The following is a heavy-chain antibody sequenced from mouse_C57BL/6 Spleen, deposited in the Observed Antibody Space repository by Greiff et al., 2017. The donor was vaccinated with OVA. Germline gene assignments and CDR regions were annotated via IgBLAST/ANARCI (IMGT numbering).Heavy chain of an antibody. Sequence: QVQLQQPGAELVRPGTSVKLSCKASGYTFTSYWMHWVKQRPGQGLEWIGVIDPSDSYTNYNQKFKGKATLTVDTSSSTAYMQLSSLTSEDSAVYYCARRWGDWYFDVWGTGTTVTVSS. CDR1: GYTFTSYW. V-gene: IGHV1-59*01. D-gene: IGHD1-1*02. CDR2: IDPSDSYT. J-gene: IGHJ1*03. CDR3: ARRWGDWYFDV.